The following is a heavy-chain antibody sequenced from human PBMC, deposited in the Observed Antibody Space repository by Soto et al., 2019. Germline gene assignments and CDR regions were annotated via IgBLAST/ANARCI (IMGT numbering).Heavy chain of an antibody. J-gene: IGHJ6*02. Sequence: EVQLVESGGGLVQPGGSLRLSCAASGFTFSSYDMHWVRQATGKGLEWVSAIGTAGDTYYPGSVKGRFTISRENAKNSLYLQMNSLRAGDTAVYYCARGEYYGSGSPYGMDVWGQGTTVTVSS. D-gene: IGHD3-10*01. CDR1: GFTFSSYD. CDR3: ARGEYYGSGSPYGMDV. CDR2: IGTAGDT. V-gene: IGHV3-13*01.